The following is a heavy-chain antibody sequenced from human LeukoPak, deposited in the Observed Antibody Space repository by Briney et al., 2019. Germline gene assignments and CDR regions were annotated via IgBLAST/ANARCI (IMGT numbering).Heavy chain of an antibody. CDR2: INTNTGNP. V-gene: IGHV7-4-1*02. CDR3: ARDTRFGELLSYYFDY. CDR1: GYTFTSYG. Sequence: ASVKVSCKTSGYTFTSYGVSWVRQAPGQGLEWMGWINTNTGNPTYAQGFTGRFVFSLDTSVSTAYLQISGLKAEDTAVYYCARDTRFGELLSYYFDYWGQGTLVTVSS. J-gene: IGHJ4*02. D-gene: IGHD3-10*01.